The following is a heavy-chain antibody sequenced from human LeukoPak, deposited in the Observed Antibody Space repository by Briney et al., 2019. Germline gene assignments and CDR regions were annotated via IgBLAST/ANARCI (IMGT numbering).Heavy chain of an antibody. CDR3: ARDPSSGYDPLDS. CDR2: ISAYSGDA. V-gene: IGHV1-18*04. Sequence: ASAKVSCKASGYTFTNNAISWVRQAPGQELEWMGWISAYSGDANYERKLQGRVTMTTDTSTNTAYMELRSLTSDDTAIYYCARDPSSGYDPLDSWGQGTLVIVSS. CDR1: GYTFTNNA. D-gene: IGHD5-12*01. J-gene: IGHJ4*02.